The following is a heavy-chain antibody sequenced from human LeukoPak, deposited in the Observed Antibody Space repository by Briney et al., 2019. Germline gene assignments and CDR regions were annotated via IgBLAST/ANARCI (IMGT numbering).Heavy chain of an antibody. CDR3: AKGSIDWYYFDY. Sequence: SGGSLRLSCAASGXSFSTYDVHWVRQAPGKGLEWVAVISSDGSHKYWADSVKGRFTISRDNSKNTVYLQMNSLRAEDTAVYYCAKGSIDWYYFDYWGQGTLVTVSS. D-gene: IGHD3-9*01. V-gene: IGHV3-30*18. J-gene: IGHJ4*02. CDR2: ISSDGSHK. CDR1: GXSFSTYD.